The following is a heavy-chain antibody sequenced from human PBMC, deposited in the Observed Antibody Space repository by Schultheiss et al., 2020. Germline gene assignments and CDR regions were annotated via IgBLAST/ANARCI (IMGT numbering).Heavy chain of an antibody. Sequence: SETLSLTCTVSGGSISSYYWSWLRQPPGKGLEWIGYLSYTGYTNSNPSLKSRVTMSVDTSKKQFSLKLSSVTAADTAVYYCARHRRISWDLDLWCQGTLVTVSS. J-gene: IGHJ4*02. V-gene: IGHV4-59*08. D-gene: IGHD6-13*01. CDR1: GGSISSYY. CDR2: LSYTGYT. CDR3: ARHRRISWDLDL.